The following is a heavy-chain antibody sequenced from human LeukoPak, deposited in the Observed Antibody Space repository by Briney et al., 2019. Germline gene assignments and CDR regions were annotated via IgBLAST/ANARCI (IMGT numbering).Heavy chain of an antibody. D-gene: IGHD4-11*01. Sequence: PGGSLRLSCAASGFTFSSYSMNWVRQAPGKGLEWVSSISGSRDYKYYADSVKGRFTISTDDAKKSVSLQMNSLRAEDTAVYYCARGGKLDYPFDYWGQGTLVTVSS. V-gene: IGHV3-21*01. J-gene: IGHJ4*02. CDR1: GFTFSSYS. CDR3: ARGGKLDYPFDY. CDR2: ISGSRDYK.